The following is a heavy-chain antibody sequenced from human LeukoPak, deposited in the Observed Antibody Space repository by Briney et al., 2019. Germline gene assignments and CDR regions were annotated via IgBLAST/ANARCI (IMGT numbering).Heavy chain of an antibody. CDR2: ISAYKGNT. D-gene: IGHD2-2*01. J-gene: IGHJ5*02. V-gene: IGHV1-18*01. CDR1: GYTFTSYG. Sequence: GASVKVSCKASGYTFTSYGISWVRQAPGQGLEWMGWISAYKGNTNYAQKPQGRVTMTTDTSTSTAYMELRSLRSDDTAVYYCAREGTHCSGTSCHNWFDPWGQGTLVTVSS. CDR3: AREGTHCSGTSCHNWFDP.